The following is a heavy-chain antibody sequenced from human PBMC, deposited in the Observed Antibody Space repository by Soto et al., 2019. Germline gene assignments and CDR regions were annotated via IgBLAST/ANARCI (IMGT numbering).Heavy chain of an antibody. CDR1: GFSVRTNY. D-gene: IGHD6-19*01. CDR2: IFSPGTT. J-gene: IGHJ4*02. V-gene: IGHV3-53*01. Sequence: EVQVVESGGGLIQPGGSLRLSCAASGFSVRTNYMSWVRQAPGKGLEWISVIFSPGTTHYIDSVKGRFTISRDDSRNKIFLQMNSLRAEDTAVYYCVRDQGIPVTAWGQGTLVTVSS. CDR3: VRDQGIPVTA.